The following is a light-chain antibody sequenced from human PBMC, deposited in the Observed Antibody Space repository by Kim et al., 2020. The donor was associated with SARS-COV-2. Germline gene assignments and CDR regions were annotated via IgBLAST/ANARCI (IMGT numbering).Light chain of an antibody. CDR1: QSVSSN. CDR2: GAS. J-gene: IGKJ1*01. V-gene: IGKV3-15*01. Sequence: EIVMTQSPATLSVSPGERATLSCRASQSVSSNLAWYQQKPGQAPRLLIYGASTRPTGIPARFSGSGSGTEFTLTISSLQSEDFAVYYCQQYNNWPPTFGQGTKVDIK. CDR3: QQYNNWPPT.